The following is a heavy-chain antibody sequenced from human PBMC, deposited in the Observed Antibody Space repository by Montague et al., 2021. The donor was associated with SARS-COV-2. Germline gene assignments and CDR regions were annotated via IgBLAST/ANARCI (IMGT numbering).Heavy chain of an antibody. V-gene: IGHV3-30*02. CDR3: AKSLSGWDSCDY. Sequence: NNKYYADSVKGRFTISSDNSKNTLYLQMNSLRAEDTSLYYCAKSLSGWDSCDYWGQGTLVTVSA. J-gene: IGHJ4*02. D-gene: IGHD6-19*01. CDR2: NNK.